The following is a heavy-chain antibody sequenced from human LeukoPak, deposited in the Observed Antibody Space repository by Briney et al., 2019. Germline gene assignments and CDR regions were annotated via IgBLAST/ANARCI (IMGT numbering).Heavy chain of an antibody. D-gene: IGHD5-18*01. J-gene: IGHJ6*02. V-gene: IGHV3-49*04. CDR2: IRSKAYRGTT. CDR1: GLTFGDHA. Sequence: GGSLRLSCTASGLTFGDHAMSWVRQAPGKGLEWVGFIRSKAYRGTTEYAASVQGRFTISRDDSKSVVYLQMNSLKTEDTAFYYCARGPIQLWIHNAMDVWGQGTTVTVSS. CDR3: ARGPIQLWIHNAMDV.